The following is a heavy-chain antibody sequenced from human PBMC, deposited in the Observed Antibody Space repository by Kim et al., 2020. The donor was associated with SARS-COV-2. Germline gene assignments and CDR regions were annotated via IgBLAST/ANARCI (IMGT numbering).Heavy chain of an antibody. CDR3: AIGTAYGYVGYYYYYGMDV. J-gene: IGHJ6*02. CDR2: IIPIFGTA. V-gene: IGHV1-69*13. CDR1: GGTFSSYA. D-gene: IGHD5-18*01. Sequence: SVKVSCKASGGTFSSYAISWVRQAPGQGLEWMGGIIPIFGTANYAKKFQGRVTITADESTSTAYMELSSLRSEDTAVYYCAIGTAYGYVGYYYYYGMDVWGQGTTLTVSS.